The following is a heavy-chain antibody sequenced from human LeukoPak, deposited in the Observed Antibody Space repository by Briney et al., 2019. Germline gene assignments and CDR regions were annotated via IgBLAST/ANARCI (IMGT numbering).Heavy chain of an antibody. D-gene: IGHD3-16*01. CDR3: ARVLDGGDY. V-gene: IGHV3-30*04. CDR1: GFTFSSYA. CDR2: ISYDGSNK. Sequence: PGRSLRLSCAASGFTFSSYAMHWARQAPGKGPEWVAVISYDGSNKYYADSVKGRFTISRDNSKNTLYLQMNSLRAEDTAVYYCARVLDGGDYWGQGTLVTVSS. J-gene: IGHJ4*02.